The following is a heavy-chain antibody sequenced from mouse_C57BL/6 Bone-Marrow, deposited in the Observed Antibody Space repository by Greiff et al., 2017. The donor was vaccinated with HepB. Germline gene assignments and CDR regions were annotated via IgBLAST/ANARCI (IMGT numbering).Heavy chain of an antibody. J-gene: IGHJ3*01. CDR2: INPNNGGT. V-gene: IGHV1-26*01. CDR3: ARNGDYYGSSYAWFAY. CDR1: GYTFTDYY. D-gene: IGHD1-1*01. Sequence: EVQLQQSGPELVKPGASVKISCKASGYTFTDYYMNWVKQSHGKSLEWIGDINPNNGGTSYNQKFKGKATLTVDKSSSTAYMELRSLPSEDSAVYYCARNGDYYGSSYAWFAYWGQGTLVTVSA.